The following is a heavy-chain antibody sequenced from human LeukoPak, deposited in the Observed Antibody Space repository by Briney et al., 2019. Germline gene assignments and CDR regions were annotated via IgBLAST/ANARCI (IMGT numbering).Heavy chain of an antibody. Sequence: SETLSLTCSVSGGSITSSSYYWGWIRQPPEKGLEWIGSIYYTGGTYYSPSLKSRVTISVDTSKNQFSLKLSSVTAADTAVYYCASEYDWAHYVWGSYRYGWFDPWGQGTLVTVSS. CDR1: GGSITSSSYY. J-gene: IGHJ5*02. CDR3: ASEYDWAHYVWGSYRYGWFDP. V-gene: IGHV4-39*01. D-gene: IGHD3-16*02. CDR2: IYYTGGT.